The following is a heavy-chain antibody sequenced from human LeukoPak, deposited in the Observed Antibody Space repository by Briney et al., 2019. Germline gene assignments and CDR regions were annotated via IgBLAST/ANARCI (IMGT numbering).Heavy chain of an antibody. CDR2: ISVGGNTV. J-gene: IGHJ5*02. CDR3: ARDRQFRLHDP. V-gene: IGHV3-11*01. D-gene: IGHD3-16*01. Sequence: PGGSLRLSCTASGFTFSDYYMSWIRQAPGKGLESLSYISVGGNTVSYAESVKGRFTISRDNAKNSVFLQIDGLRVEDTAMYYCARDRQFRLHDPWGQGILVTVSS. CDR1: GFTFSDYY.